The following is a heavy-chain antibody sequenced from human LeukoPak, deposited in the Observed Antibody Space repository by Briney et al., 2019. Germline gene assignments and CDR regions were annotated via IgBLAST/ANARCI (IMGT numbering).Heavy chain of an antibody. CDR1: GFTFSSYG. V-gene: IGHV3-30*03. CDR2: ISYDGSNK. Sequence: GRSLRLSCAASGFTFSSYGMHWVRQAPGKGLEWVAVISYDGSNKYYADSVKGRFTISRDNFKNTLYLQMNSLRPDDTAVYYCARGASDDYGDYFDSWGQGTLVIVSS. CDR3: ARGASDDYGDYFDS. D-gene: IGHD4-17*01. J-gene: IGHJ4*02.